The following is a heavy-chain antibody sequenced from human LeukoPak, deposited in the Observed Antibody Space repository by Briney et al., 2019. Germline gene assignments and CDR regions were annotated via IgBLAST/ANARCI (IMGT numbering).Heavy chain of an antibody. CDR2: IYHTGST. Sequence: PSETLSLTCTVSGDSVSSGRDYWVWLRQPPGKGLEWLAYIYHTGSTDYNPSLKSRVTISIDTMRNHFSLKLSSVTTADTAVSYCVRVGGFYDSSGYLDSWGQGILVSVSS. V-gene: IGHV4-61*03. CDR3: VRVGGFYDSSGYLDS. J-gene: IGHJ5*01. CDR1: GDSVSSGRDY. D-gene: IGHD3-22*01.